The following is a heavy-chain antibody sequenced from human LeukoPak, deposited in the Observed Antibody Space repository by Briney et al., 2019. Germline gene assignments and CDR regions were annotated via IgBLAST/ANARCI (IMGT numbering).Heavy chain of an antibody. Sequence: GASVKVSCKASGYTFTGYYMHWVRQAPGQGLEWMGWINPNSGGTNYAQKFQGRVTMTRDTSISTAYMELSRLRSDDTAVYYCARRGYQLLTSYYYYMDVWGKGTTVTVSS. CDR1: GYTFTGYY. J-gene: IGHJ6*03. CDR3: ARRGYQLLTSYYYYMDV. D-gene: IGHD2-2*01. CDR2: INPNSGGT. V-gene: IGHV1-2*02.